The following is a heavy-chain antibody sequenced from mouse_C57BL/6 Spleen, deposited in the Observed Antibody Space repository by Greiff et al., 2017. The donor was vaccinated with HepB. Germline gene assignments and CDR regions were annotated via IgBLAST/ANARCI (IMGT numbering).Heavy chain of an antibody. J-gene: IGHJ4*01. D-gene: IGHD2-3*01. CDR1: GFTFSDYG. CDR2: ISSGSSTI. CDR3: ASIYDGYYGGAMDY. Sequence: EVKLVESGGGLVKPGGSLKLSCAASGFTFSDYGMHWVRQAPEKGLEWVAYISSGSSTIYYADTVKGRFTISRDNAKNTLFLQMTSLRSEDTAMYYCASIYDGYYGGAMDYWGQGTSVTVSS. V-gene: IGHV5-17*01.